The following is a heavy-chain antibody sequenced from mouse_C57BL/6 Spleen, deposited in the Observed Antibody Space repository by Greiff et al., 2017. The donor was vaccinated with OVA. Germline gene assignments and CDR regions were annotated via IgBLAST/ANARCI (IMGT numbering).Heavy chain of an antibody. D-gene: IGHD2-4*01. Sequence: VQLQQSGPGLVAPSQCLSITCTVSGFSLTSYGVSWVRQPPGKGLEWLGVIWGDGSTTYHSALISGLSISKDNSKSQGFLKLNSLQTDDTATYYCAKEGEYDYGVGFAYWGQGTLVTVSA. CDR1: GFSLTSYG. V-gene: IGHV2-3*01. CDR3: AKEGEYDYGVGFAY. CDR2: IWGDGST. J-gene: IGHJ3*01.